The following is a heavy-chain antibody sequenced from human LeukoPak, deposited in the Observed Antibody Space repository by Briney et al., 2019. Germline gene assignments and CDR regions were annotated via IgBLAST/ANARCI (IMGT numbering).Heavy chain of an antibody. Sequence: GGSLRLSCAASGFTFSNYWMHWVRQAPGKGLVWVSRISPDVSNTIFADSVKGRFTISRDNAKNMLYLQMNSLETEDTAVYYCARESYGDYFFDYWGQGTLVTVSS. CDR1: GFTFSNYW. D-gene: IGHD4-17*01. CDR3: ARESYGDYFFDY. V-gene: IGHV3-74*01. CDR2: ISPDVSNT. J-gene: IGHJ4*02.